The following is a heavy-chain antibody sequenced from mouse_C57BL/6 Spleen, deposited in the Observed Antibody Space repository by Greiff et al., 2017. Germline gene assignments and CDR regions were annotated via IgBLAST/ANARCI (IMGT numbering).Heavy chain of an antibody. CDR3: ARGYYFDY. Sequence: QVQLKESGAELVRPGTSVKVSCKASGYAFTNYLIEWVKQRPGQGLEWIGVLNPGSGGTKYNEKFKGKATLTADKSSSTAYMQLSSLTSEDSAVYFCARGYYFDYWGQGTTLTVSS. V-gene: IGHV1-54*01. J-gene: IGHJ2*01. CDR2: LNPGSGGT. CDR1: GYAFTNYL.